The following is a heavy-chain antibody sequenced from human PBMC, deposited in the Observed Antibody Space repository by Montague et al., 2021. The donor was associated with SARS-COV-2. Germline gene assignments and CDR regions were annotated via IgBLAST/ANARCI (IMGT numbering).Heavy chain of an antibody. J-gene: IGHJ5*02. V-gene: IGHV4-59*08. CDR3: VRLVMVRGVTALGFDP. CDR2: IYYSGST. CDR1: GGSISSYY. D-gene: IGHD3-10*01. Sequence: SETLSLTCTVSGGSISSYYWSWIRQPPGKGLEWIGYIYYSGSTNYNPSLKSRVTISVDTSKNQFSLKLSSVTAADTAVYYCVRLVMVRGVTALGFDPWGQGTLVTVSS.